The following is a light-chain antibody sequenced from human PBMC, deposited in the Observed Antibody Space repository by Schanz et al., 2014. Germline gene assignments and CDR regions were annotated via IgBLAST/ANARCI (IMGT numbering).Light chain of an antibody. V-gene: IGKV3-15*01. J-gene: IGKJ1*01. CDR3: QHYYNWPRT. CDR1: QGVSSN. CDR2: GVS. Sequence: EIVLTQSPGTLSLSPGERATLSCRASQGVSSNYLAWYQQRPGQAPRLLMYGVSNRATGIPARFSGSGSGTEFALTISSLQSEDFAVYYCQHYYNWPRTFGQGTKVEIK.